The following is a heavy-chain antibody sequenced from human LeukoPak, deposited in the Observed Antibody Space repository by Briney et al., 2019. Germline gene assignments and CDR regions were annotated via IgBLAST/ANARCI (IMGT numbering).Heavy chain of an antibody. V-gene: IGHV4-38-2*02. CDR2: IYHSGST. D-gene: IGHD3-10*01. CDR3: ARGGYGSGSYYGY. Sequence: SETLSLTCTVSGYSISSGYYWGWIRQPPGKGLEWIGSIYHSGSTNYNPSLKSRVTISVDTSKNQFSLKLSSVTAADTAVYYCARGGYGSGSYYGYWGQGTLVTVSS. CDR1: GYSISSGYY. J-gene: IGHJ4*02.